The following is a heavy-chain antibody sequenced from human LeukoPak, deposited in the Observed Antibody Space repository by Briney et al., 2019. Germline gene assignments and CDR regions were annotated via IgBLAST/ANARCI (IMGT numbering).Heavy chain of an antibody. D-gene: IGHD2-2*01. CDR3: ASSSVVVPAAINPYYYGMDV. Sequence: KPSETLSLTCTVSGGSISSGGYYWSWIRQPPGKGLEWIGYIYYSGSTNYNPSLKSRVTISVDTSKNQFSLKLSSVTAADTAVYYCASSSVVVPAAINPYYYGMDVWGQGTTVTVSS. J-gene: IGHJ6*02. V-gene: IGHV4-61*08. CDR1: GGSISSGGYY. CDR2: IYYSGST.